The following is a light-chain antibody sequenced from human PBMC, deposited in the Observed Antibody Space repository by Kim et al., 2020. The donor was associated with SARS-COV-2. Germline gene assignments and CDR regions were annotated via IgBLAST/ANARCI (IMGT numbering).Light chain of an antibody. CDR1: QSVTNK. Sequence: VSPGQRATLSCRASQSVTNKLAWYQQKPGQAPRLLIYDASTRATGVPARFSGSGSGTEFTLTISSLQSEDFALYFCQQYNIWPPFTFGQGTKLEI. CDR3: QQYNIWPPFT. J-gene: IGKJ2*01. V-gene: IGKV3-15*01. CDR2: DAS.